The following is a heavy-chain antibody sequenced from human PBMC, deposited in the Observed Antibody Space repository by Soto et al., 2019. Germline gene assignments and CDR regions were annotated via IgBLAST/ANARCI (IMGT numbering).Heavy chain of an antibody. D-gene: IGHD1-26*01. CDR3: ARSGGSYYRGAFDI. CDR2: IIPFFGTA. J-gene: IGHJ3*02. Sequence: QVQLVQSGAEVKKPGSSVKVSCKASGGTFSSYAISWVRQAPGQGLEWMGGIIPFFGTANFAQKFQGRVTIAADGSTSTACMGLSSLRSEDTAVYYGARSGGSYYRGAFDIWGKGTMVTVSS. V-gene: IGHV1-69*01. CDR1: GGTFSSYA.